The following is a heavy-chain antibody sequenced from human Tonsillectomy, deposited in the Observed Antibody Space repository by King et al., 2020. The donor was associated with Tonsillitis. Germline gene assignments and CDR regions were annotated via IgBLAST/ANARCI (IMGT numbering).Heavy chain of an antibody. CDR2: IWDDGSNK. CDR3: AREPIRYYYGSGSYGYDY. CDR1: GFTFRSYC. V-gene: IGHV3-33*08. Sequence: QLVQSGGGVVQPGRSLRLSCAASGFTFRSYCMHWVRQAPGKWLEWVAVIWDDGSNKYYADSVKGRFTISRENSKNTLYLQMNSLRAEDTAVYYCAREPIRYYYGSGSYGYDYWGQGTLVTVSS. D-gene: IGHD3-10*01. J-gene: IGHJ4*02.